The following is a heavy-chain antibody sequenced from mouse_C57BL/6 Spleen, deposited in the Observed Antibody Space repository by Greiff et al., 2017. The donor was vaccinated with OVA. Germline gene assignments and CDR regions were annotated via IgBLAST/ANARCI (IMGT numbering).Heavy chain of an antibody. Sequence: EVKLEESGPGLVKPSQSLSLTCSVTGYSITSGYYWNWIRQFPGNKLEWMGYISYDGSNNYNPSLKNRISITRDTSKNQFFLKLNSVTTEDTATYYCARSDYDAFAYWGQGTLVTVSA. V-gene: IGHV3-6*01. J-gene: IGHJ3*01. CDR2: ISYDGSN. CDR1: GYSITSGYY. CDR3: ARSDYDAFAY. D-gene: IGHD2-4*01.